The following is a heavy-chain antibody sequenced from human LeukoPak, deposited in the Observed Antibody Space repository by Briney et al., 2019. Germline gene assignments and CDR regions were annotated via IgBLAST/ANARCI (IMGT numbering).Heavy chain of an antibody. CDR3: ARVVVVTATHWYFDL. D-gene: IGHD2-21*02. CDR1: GYIFINCW. J-gene: IGHJ2*01. CDR2: IHPGDSDT. V-gene: IGHV5-51*01. Sequence: GESLKISCEASGYIFINCWIGWLRQVPGKGLDWMGLIHPGDSDTRYSPSFQGQVTISVDKSITTAYLQWSSLQASDTAMYFCARVVVVTATHWYFDLWGRGSLVTVFS.